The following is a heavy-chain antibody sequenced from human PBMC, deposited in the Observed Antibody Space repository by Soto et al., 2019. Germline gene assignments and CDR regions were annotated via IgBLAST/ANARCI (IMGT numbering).Heavy chain of an antibody. V-gene: IGHV3-30-3*01. D-gene: IGHD6-13*01. CDR2: ISYDGSNK. CDR3: ARVYSSSWLHYYYYYGMDV. Sequence: QVQLVESGGGAVQPGRSLRLSCAASGFTFSSYAMHWVRQAPGKGLEWVAVISYDGSNKYYADSVKGRFTISRDNSKNTLYLQMNSLRAEDTAVYYCARVYSSSWLHYYYYYGMDVWGQGTTVTVSS. CDR1: GFTFSSYA. J-gene: IGHJ6*02.